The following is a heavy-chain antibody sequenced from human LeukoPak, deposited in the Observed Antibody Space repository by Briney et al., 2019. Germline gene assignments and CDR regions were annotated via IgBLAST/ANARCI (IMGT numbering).Heavy chain of an antibody. CDR2: IYSGGST. D-gene: IGHD1-26*01. J-gene: IGHJ6*02. V-gene: IGHV3-66*01. Sequence: GGSLRLSCAASGFTFSNYGMNWVRQAPGKGLEWVSVIYSGGSTYYADSVKGRFTISRDTSKNTLYLQMNSLRAEDTAVYYCARDPVGAIGYGMDVWGQGTTVTVSS. CDR3: ARDPVGAIGYGMDV. CDR1: GFTFSNYG.